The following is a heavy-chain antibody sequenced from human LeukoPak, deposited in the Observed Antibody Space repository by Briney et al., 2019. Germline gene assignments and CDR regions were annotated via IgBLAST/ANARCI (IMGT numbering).Heavy chain of an antibody. Sequence: PSETLSLTCTVSGGSISSYYWSWIRQPPGKGLEWIGRIYTSGSTNYNPSLKSRVTMSVDTSKNQFSLKLSSVTAADTAVYYCARDKRPGSGSYYNGFDYWGQGTLVTVSS. CDR2: IYTSGST. CDR3: ARDKRPGSGSYYNGFDY. V-gene: IGHV4-4*07. CDR1: GGSISSYY. D-gene: IGHD3-10*01. J-gene: IGHJ4*02.